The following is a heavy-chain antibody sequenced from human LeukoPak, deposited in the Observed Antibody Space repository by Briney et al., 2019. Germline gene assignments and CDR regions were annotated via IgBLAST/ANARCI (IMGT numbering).Heavy chain of an antibody. Sequence: SETLSLTCTVSGGSISSYYWSWIRQPPGKGLEWIGYIYYGESANYNPSLKSRVTISVDTSKNQFSLKLSSVTAADTAVYYCARERHSLFDYWGQGTLVTVSS. CDR1: GGSISSYY. CDR2: IYYGESA. D-gene: IGHD6-13*01. J-gene: IGHJ4*02. V-gene: IGHV4-59*01. CDR3: ARERHSLFDY.